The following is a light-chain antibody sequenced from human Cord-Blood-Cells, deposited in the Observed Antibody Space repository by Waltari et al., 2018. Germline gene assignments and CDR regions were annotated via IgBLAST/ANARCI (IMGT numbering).Light chain of an antibody. Sequence: QSALTQPRSVSGSPGQSVTISCTGTSSDVGGYNYVSWYQQHPGKAPRLMIYDVSKRPSGVPDRFSGSKSGNTASLTISGLQAEDEAEYYCCSYAGSYVFGGGTKLTVL. CDR2: DVS. CDR3: CSYAGSYV. J-gene: IGLJ2*01. CDR1: SSDVGGYNY. V-gene: IGLV2-11*01.